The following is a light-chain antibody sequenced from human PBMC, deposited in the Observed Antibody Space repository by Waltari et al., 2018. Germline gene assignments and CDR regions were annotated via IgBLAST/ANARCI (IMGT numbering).Light chain of an antibody. CDR2: KAS. CDR1: QSIRVW. J-gene: IGKJ4*01. CDR3: QQYDSVFALT. Sequence: DIQMTQFPSTLSASVGDRITITCRASQSIRVWLAWYQQKPGKAPKLLIYKASTLESGVPSRFSGSGSGTEFTLTISSLQSEDFATYFCQQYDSVFALTFGGGTKVEIK. V-gene: IGKV1-5*03.